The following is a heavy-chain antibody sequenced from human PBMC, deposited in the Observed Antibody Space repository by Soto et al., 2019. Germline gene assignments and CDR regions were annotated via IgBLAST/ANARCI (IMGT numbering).Heavy chain of an antibody. CDR1: GGSISSTDHY. CDR2: IYYAGST. CDR3: ARDQSGWYAY. V-gene: IGHV4-39*02. D-gene: IGHD6-19*01. J-gene: IGHJ4*02. Sequence: SETLSLTCTVSGGSISSTDHYWGWIRQPPGKGLEWLGSIYYAGSTFHNPSLKRRATISVDTSRNQFSLRLSSVTASDTAVYYCARDQSGWYAYWGQGTLVTVSS.